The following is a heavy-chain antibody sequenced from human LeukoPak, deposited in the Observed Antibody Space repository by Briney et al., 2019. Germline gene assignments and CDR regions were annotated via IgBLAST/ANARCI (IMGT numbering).Heavy chain of an antibody. CDR2: ISGSTTI. J-gene: IGHJ3*02. V-gene: IGHV3-48*02. CDR3: ARLAYCGGDCPRAFDI. CDR1: GFTFSSYS. Sequence: PGGSLRFSCAASGFTFSSYSMNWVRQAPGKGLEWVSYISGSTTIYYADSVKGRFTISRDNAKNSLYLQMNSLRDEDTAVYYCARLAYCGGDCPRAFDIWGQGTMVTVSS. D-gene: IGHD2-21*02.